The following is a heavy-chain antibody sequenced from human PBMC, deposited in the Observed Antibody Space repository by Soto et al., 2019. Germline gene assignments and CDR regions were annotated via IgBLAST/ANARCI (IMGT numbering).Heavy chain of an antibody. D-gene: IGHD3-22*01. CDR1: GGSISSYY. Sequence: SETLSLTCTVSGGSISSYYWSWIRQPPGKGLEWIGYIYYSGSTNYNPSLKSRVTISVDTSKNQFSLKLSSVTAADTAVYYCASTAAWERYYDSSGYYRNNGFDYWGQGTLVTVSS. J-gene: IGHJ4*02. V-gene: IGHV4-59*01. CDR3: ASTAAWERYYDSSGYYRNNGFDY. CDR2: IYYSGST.